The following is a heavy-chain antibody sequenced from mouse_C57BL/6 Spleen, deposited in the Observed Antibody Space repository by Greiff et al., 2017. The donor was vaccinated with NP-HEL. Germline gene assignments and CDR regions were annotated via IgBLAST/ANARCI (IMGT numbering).Heavy chain of an antibody. CDR2: ISDGGSYT. V-gene: IGHV5-4*03. CDR3: ARYYGSSYWYFDV. Sequence: EVMLVESGGGLVKPGGSLKLSCAASGFTFSSYAMSWVRQTPEKRLEWVATISDGGSYTYYPDNVKGRFTISRDNAKNNLYLQMSHLESDDTAMYYCARYYGSSYWYFDVWGTGTTVTVSS. D-gene: IGHD1-1*01. J-gene: IGHJ1*03. CDR1: GFTFSSYA.